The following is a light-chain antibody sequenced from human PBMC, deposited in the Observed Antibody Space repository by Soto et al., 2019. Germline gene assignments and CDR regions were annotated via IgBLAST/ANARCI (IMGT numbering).Light chain of an antibody. V-gene: IGKV3-15*01. J-gene: IGKJ2*01. Sequence: EIVMTQSPATLSVSPGERATLSCRASQSVSSNLAWYQQKPGQAPRLLIYGASTMATGIATRFSGSESGTHFTLTISGLQSEDFAGYYCQQYNNWPPRYTFGQGTKLEIQ. CDR3: QQYNNWPPRYT. CDR2: GAS. CDR1: QSVSSN.